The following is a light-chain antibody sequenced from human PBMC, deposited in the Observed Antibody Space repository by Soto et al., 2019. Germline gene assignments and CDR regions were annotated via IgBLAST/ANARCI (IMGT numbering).Light chain of an antibody. J-gene: IGKJ5*01. CDR2: DAS. V-gene: IGKV3-11*01. CDR3: QQRYNWPPIT. Sequence: EILLTQSPATLSLSPGERATLSCRASQSVSSNIAWYQQKPGQAPRLHIYDASHRATGVPARFSGSGSGTDFTLTISSLEPEECAVYYCQQRYNWPPITFGQGTRLEIK. CDR1: QSVSSN.